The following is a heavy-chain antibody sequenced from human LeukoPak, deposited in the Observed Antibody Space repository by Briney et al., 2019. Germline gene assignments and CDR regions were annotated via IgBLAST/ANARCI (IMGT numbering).Heavy chain of an antibody. CDR3: ARRGIAAAAPFDY. Sequence: TLSLTCAVSCGSISIGGYSWRWIRQPPGKVLQWIGYNYHSGSTYYNPSLKNRVTISVDRSKNQFTLKLSSVTAADTAVYYCARRGIAAAAPFDYWGQGTLVTVSS. CDR1: CGSISIGGYS. D-gene: IGHD6-13*01. CDR2: NYHSGST. V-gene: IGHV4-30-2*01. J-gene: IGHJ4*02.